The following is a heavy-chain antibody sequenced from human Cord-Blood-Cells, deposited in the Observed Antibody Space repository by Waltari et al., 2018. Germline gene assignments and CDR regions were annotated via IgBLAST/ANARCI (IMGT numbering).Heavy chain of an antibody. J-gene: IGHJ4*02. CDR2: INHSGST. V-gene: IGHV4-34*01. Sequence: QVQLQQWGAGLLKPSETLSLTCAVYGGSFRGYHWTWLRQPPGKGLEWIGEINHSGSTNYNPSLKSRVTISVDTSKNQFSLKLSSVTAADTAVYYCARVPIWYLAAAGDYWGQGTLVTVSS. CDR3: ARVPIWYLAAAGDY. D-gene: IGHD6-13*01. CDR1: GGSFRGYH.